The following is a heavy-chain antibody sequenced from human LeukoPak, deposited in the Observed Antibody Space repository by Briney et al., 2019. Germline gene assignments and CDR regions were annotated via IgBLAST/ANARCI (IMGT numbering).Heavy chain of an antibody. J-gene: IGHJ6*03. D-gene: IGHD3-10*02. CDR3: ASCSYHYYFMDV. CDR2: INHSGST. V-gene: IGHV4-34*01. Sequence: SETLSLTCAVYGGSFSGYYWSWIRQPPGKGLEWIGEINHSGSTNYNPSLKSRVTISVDTSKNQFSLKLSSVTAADTAVYYCASCSYHYYFMDVWGKGTTVTVSS. CDR1: GGSFSGYY.